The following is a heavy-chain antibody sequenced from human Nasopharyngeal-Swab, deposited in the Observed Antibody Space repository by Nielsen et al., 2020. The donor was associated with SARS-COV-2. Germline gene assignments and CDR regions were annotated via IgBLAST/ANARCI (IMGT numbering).Heavy chain of an antibody. CDR2: IGTAGDT. Sequence: GESLKISCAASGFTFSSYDMHWVRQATGKGLEWVSAIGTAGDTYYPGSVKGRFTISRENAKNSLYLQMNSLRAGDTAVYYCARDRTDYCTNGVCYPASYYYGMDVWGQGTTVTVSS. CDR1: GFTFSSYD. CDR3: ARDRTDYCTNGVCYPASYYYGMDV. D-gene: IGHD2-8*01. J-gene: IGHJ6*02. V-gene: IGHV3-13*01.